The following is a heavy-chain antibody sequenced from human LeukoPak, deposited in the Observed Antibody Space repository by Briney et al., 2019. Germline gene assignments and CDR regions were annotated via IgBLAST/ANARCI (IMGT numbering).Heavy chain of an antibody. CDR3: AREIAAAGTGSAYYYYGMDV. V-gene: IGHV1-69*04. J-gene: IGHJ6*02. D-gene: IGHD6-13*01. CDR2: IIPILGIA. CDR1: GGTFSSYA. Sequence: SVKVSCKASGGTFSSYAISWVRQAPGQGLEWMGRIIPILGIANYAQKFQGRVTITADKSTSTAYMELSSLRSEDTAVYYCAREIAAAGTGSAYYYYGMDVWGQGTTVTVSS.